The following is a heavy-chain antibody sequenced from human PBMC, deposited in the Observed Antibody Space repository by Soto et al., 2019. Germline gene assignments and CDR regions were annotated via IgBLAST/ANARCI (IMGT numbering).Heavy chain of an antibody. Sequence: EVQLVESGGGLVKPGGSLRLSCAASGFPFVDAWMSWVRQAPGKGLQWIGRIRSNADGGTTDLAAPVRGRFSISRDDSRDTLYLQMNSLNLDDTAVYFCSTALRRDSALGAYWGQGTLVSVSS. CDR2: IRSNADGGTT. D-gene: IGHD3-16*01. V-gene: IGHV3-15*01. CDR3: STALRRDSALGAY. J-gene: IGHJ4*02. CDR1: GFPFVDAW.